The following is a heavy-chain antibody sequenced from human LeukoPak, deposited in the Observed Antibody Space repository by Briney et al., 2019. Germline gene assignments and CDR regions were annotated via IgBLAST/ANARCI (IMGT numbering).Heavy chain of an antibody. CDR2: IFWNNDK. CDR1: GFSLPTGGGG. CDR3: AHYPDYGGNYDAFDV. D-gene: IGHD4-23*01. J-gene: IGHJ3*01. Sequence: SGPTLVTPTPTLTLTCTFSGFSLPTGGGGVSWIRQPPGKALEWLQLIFWNNDKRYSASLRSRLTITKDTSKNLVVLIMTNLDPADTATYYCAHYPDYGGNYDAFDVWGQGTMVTVSS. V-gene: IGHV2-5*01.